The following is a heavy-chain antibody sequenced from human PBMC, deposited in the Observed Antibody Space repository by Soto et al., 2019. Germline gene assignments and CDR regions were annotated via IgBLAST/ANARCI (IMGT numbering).Heavy chain of an antibody. J-gene: IGHJ4*02. D-gene: IGHD2-2*02. CDR3: GSPLGAAGRSKQYCTSTTCYTQAY. CDR1: GYTFSSYW. V-gene: IGHV3-74*01. Sequence: PRGTLRPSCAASGYTFSSYWMHWFRQAALKGLVWVSRITRDGSDTTYADSVKGRFTISRDNAKNTLYLQMNSLRAEDTAVYYCGSPLGAAGRSKQYCTSTTCYTQAYWGQGTLVTVSS. CDR2: ITRDGSDT.